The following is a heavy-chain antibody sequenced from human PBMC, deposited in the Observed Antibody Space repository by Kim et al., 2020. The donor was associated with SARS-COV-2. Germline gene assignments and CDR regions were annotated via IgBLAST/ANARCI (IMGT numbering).Heavy chain of an antibody. CDR2: IYYSGST. Sequence: SETLSLTCTVSGGSISSSSYYWGWIRQPPGKGLEWIGSIYYSGSTYYNPSLKSRVTISVDTSKNQFSLKLSSVTAADTAVYYCASEARMTTVTTYGMDVWGQGTTVTVSS. CDR1: GGSISSSSYY. CDR3: ASEARMTTVTTYGMDV. V-gene: IGHV4-39*01. D-gene: IGHD4-4*01. J-gene: IGHJ6*02.